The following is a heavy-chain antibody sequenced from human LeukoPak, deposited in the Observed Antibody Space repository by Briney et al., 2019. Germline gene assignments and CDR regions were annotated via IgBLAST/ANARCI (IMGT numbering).Heavy chain of an antibody. D-gene: IGHD2-21*02. CDR2: INPKGGGI. J-gene: IGHJ5*02. Sequence: ASVKVSCKASGYSFTDYYIHWARQAPGQGLEWMGWINPKGGGINYAPEFQGRVTMTRDTSITTAYMELSSLRSDDTAMYYCARDTCAGGDCFNWFDPWGQGTLVTVSS. CDR3: ARDTCAGGDCFNWFDP. V-gene: IGHV1-2*02. CDR1: GYSFTDYY.